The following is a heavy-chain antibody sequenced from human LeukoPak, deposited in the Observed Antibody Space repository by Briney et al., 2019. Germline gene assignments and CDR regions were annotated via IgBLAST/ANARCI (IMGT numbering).Heavy chain of an antibody. CDR3: ARAQGGYYFDY. Sequence: SQTLSLTCAVSGGSISSGGYSWSWIRQPPGKGLEWIGYIYYSGSTNYNPSLKSRVTISVDTSRNQFSLKLSSVTAADTAVYYCARAQGGYYFDYWGQGTLVTVSS. J-gene: IGHJ4*02. CDR1: GGSISSGGYS. V-gene: IGHV4-61*08. CDR2: IYYSGST.